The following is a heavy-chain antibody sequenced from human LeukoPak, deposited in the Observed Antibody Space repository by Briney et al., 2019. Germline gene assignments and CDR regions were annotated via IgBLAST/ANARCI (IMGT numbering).Heavy chain of an antibody. V-gene: IGHV1-2*02. CDR3: ARIPMQGSPWDY. CDR1: GYTFTGYY. CDR2: IDPNSGGT. J-gene: IGHJ4*02. Sequence: VASVKVSCKASGYTFTGYYMHWVRQAPGQGIEWMGWIDPNSGGTNYAQKFQGRVTMTRDTSISTAYMELSRLRSDDTAVYYCARIPMQGSPWDYWGQGTLVTVSS.